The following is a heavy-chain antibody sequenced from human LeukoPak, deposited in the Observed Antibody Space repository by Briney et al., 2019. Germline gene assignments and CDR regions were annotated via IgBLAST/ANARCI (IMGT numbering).Heavy chain of an antibody. CDR1: GYNFTNDW. CDR2: IYPGDSDT. J-gene: IGHJ4*02. Sequence: GESLKISCNGSGYNFTNDWIAWGRQMPGKGVEWMGIIYPGDSDTRYSPSFQGQVTISADKSISTAFLQWTSLKASDTAIYYCARHFFSGGSYSFDYWGQGTLVTVSS. D-gene: IGHD6-25*01. V-gene: IGHV5-51*01. CDR3: ARHFFSGGSYSFDY.